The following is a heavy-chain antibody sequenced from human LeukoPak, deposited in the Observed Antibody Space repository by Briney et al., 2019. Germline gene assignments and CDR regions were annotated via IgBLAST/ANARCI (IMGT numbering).Heavy chain of an antibody. D-gene: IGHD3-16*01. J-gene: IGHJ5*02. V-gene: IGHV3-30*02. CDR1: GFTFSSYG. Sequence: PGGSLRLSCAASGFTFSSYGMHWVRQAPGKGLEWVAFIRYDGSNKYYADSLEGRFTISRDNSKNTVYLQMNSLRVEDTAVYHCANFPGGSSWGQGTLVTVSS. CDR2: IRYDGSNK. CDR3: ANFPGGSS.